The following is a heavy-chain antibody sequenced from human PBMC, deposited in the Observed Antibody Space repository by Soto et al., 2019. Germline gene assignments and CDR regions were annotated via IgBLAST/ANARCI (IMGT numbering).Heavy chain of an antibody. CDR2: ISYDGSNK. CDR3: ARDTTVTTVFHYYYGMDV. J-gene: IGHJ6*02. Sequence: QVQLVESGGGVVQPGRSLRLSCAASGFTFSSYAMHWVRQAPGKGLEWVAVISYDGSNKYYADSVKGRFTISRDNSKNTPYLQMNSLRAEDTAVYYCARDTTVTTVFHYYYGMDVWGQGTTVTVSS. CDR1: GFTFSSYA. V-gene: IGHV3-30-3*01. D-gene: IGHD4-4*01.